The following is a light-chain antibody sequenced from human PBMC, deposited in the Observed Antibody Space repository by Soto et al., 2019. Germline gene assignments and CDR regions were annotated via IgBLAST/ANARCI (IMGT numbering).Light chain of an antibody. V-gene: IGKV1-9*01. J-gene: IGKJ2*03. CDR2: SAS. CDR3: QQVYSYPYS. CDR1: EGISRY. Sequence: IQLTQSPSSLSASIGDRVTLTCRASEGISRYLAWYHQIPGQAPKILIYSASSLHGEVPSRLSGSGSGTEFTLTISSLQPEDFGVYYCQQVYSYPYSFGQGTKLEIK.